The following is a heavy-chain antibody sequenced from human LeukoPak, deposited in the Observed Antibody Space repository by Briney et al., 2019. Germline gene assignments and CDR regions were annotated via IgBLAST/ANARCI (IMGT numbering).Heavy chain of an antibody. J-gene: IGHJ4*02. D-gene: IGHD3-10*01. CDR3: AKVWVSVGTMEPHDY. Sequence: GGSLRLSCAASGFTFSSYGMHWVRQAPGKGLEWVAFIRYDGSNKYYADSVKGRFTISRDNSKNTLYLQMNSLRAEDTAVYYCAKVWVSVGTMEPHDYWGQGTLVTVSS. V-gene: IGHV3-30*02. CDR2: IRYDGSNK. CDR1: GFTFSSYG.